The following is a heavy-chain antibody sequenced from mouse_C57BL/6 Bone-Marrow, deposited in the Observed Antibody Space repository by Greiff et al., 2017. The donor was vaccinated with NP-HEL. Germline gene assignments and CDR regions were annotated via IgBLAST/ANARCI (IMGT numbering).Heavy chain of an antibody. CDR2: ISYSGST. V-gene: IGHV3-8*01. CDR1: GYSITSDY. CDR3: ARNFWYFDV. J-gene: IGHJ1*03. Sequence: VQLKESGPGLAKPSQTLSLTCSVTGYSITSDYWNWLRKFPGNKLEYMGYISYSGSTYYNPSLKSRISITRDTSKNQYYLQLNSVTTEDTATYYCARNFWYFDVWGTGTTVTVSS.